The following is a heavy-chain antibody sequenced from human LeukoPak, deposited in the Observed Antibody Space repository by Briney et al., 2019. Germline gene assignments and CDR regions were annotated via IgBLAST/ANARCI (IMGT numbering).Heavy chain of an antibody. J-gene: IGHJ6*03. D-gene: IGHD1-7*01. Sequence: PSETLSLTCAVYGGSFSNYYWSWIRQSPGKGLEWIGEINDSGTINYNPSLMSRVTISVDKSKNQFSLKLSSVTAADTAVYYCARRWNYGRNYYIDVWGNGATVSVSS. CDR1: GGSFSNYY. V-gene: IGHV4-34*01. CDR3: ARRWNYGRNYYIDV. CDR2: INDSGTI.